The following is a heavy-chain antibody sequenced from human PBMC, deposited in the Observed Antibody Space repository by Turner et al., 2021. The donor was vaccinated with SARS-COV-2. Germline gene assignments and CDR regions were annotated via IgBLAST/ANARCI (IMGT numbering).Heavy chain of an antibody. D-gene: IGHD2-15*01. CDR2: IYYSGST. CDR1: GGSVRSGSYY. Sequence: QVQLQESGPGLVKPSETLSLTCTVSGGSVRSGSYYWSWIRQPPGKGLEWIGYIYYSGSTNYSPTHKSGVTVSVDITKTQFTLKLRSETEADTAVYYCAGVFYCSGGNCSIHSWFDPWGQGTLVTVSS. V-gene: IGHV4-61*01. CDR3: AGVFYCSGGNCSIHSWFDP. J-gene: IGHJ5*02.